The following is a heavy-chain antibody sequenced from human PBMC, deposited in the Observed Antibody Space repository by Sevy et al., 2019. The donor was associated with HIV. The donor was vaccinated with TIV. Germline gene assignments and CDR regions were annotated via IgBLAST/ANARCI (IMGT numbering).Heavy chain of an antibody. V-gene: IGHV3-23*01. J-gene: IGHJ4*02. D-gene: IGHD4-4*01. CDR2: VTVDDST. Sequence: GSLRLSCAASGFTFGIYAMNWVRQAPGKGPEWVSAVTVDDSTYYADSVKGRFTISRDNSKNTLYLQMNSLRVEDTAVYYCAKGWGGVTTGPQYDYWGQGTLVTVSS. CDR3: AKGWGGVTTGPQYDY. CDR1: GFTFGIYA.